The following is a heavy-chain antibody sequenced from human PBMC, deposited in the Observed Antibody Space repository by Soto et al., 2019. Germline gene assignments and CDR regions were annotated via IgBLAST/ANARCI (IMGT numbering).Heavy chain of an antibody. CDR1: GFSFSGFA. Sequence: EVQLLESGGGFIHPGGSLRLSCAASGFSFSGFAMNWFRQAPGKGLEWVSIMSGSADNTFYADSVKGRFTISRDNSKSTLYLQITSLRAEDTAVYYCAKTRWAMIKAISVYGMDDWGQGTTVTVSS. V-gene: IGHV3-23*01. J-gene: IGHJ6*02. D-gene: IGHD2-21*01. CDR3: AKTRWAMIKAISVYGMDD. CDR2: MSGSADNT.